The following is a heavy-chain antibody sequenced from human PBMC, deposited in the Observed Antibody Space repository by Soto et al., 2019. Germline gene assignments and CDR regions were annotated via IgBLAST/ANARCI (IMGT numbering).Heavy chain of an antibody. Sequence: SETLSLTCTVSGGSISGGYYWSWIRQHPGKGLEWIGYIYYSGSTYYNPSLKSRVTISVDTSKNQFSLKLSSVTAADTAVYYCAWARYCSSTSCQEYFQHWGQGTLVTVSS. J-gene: IGHJ1*01. CDR1: GGSISGGYY. D-gene: IGHD2-2*01. V-gene: IGHV4-31*03. CDR2: IYYSGST. CDR3: AWARYCSSTSCQEYFQH.